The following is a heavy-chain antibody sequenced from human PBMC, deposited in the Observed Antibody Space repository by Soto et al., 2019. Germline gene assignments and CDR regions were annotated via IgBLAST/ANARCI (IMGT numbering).Heavy chain of an antibody. V-gene: IGHV3-30*18. J-gene: IGHJ4*02. Sequence: QVQLVESGGGVVQPGRSLRLSCAASGFTFSSYGMHWVRQAPGKGLEWVAVISYDGSNKYYADSVKGRFTISRDNSKNTLYLQMNSLRAEDTAVYYCAKDQALVVITTCFDYWGQGTLVTVSS. D-gene: IGHD3-22*01. CDR2: ISYDGSNK. CDR1: GFTFSSYG. CDR3: AKDQALVVITTCFDY.